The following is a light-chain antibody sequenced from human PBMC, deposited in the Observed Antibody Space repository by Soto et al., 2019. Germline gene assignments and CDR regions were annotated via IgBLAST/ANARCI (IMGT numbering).Light chain of an antibody. Sequence: DIQMTQSPSSLSASVGDRVTITCRASQGISNNLAWYQQKPGNVPKLLIYGASTLQAGVPSRFSGSGSGTDFTLTISSLQPEDVATYYCQKYDSAPPTFGQGTKVEFK. CDR3: QKYDSAPPT. V-gene: IGKV1-27*01. J-gene: IGKJ1*01. CDR1: QGISNN. CDR2: GAS.